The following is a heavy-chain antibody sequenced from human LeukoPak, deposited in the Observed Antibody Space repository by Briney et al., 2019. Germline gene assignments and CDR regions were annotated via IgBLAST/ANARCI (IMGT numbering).Heavy chain of an antibody. CDR1: GFTFDDYA. Sequence: GRSLRLSCAASGFTFDDYAMHWVRQAPGKGLEWVSGISWNSGSIGYADSVKGRFTISRDNAKNSLYLQMNSLRAEDTALYYCAKGRDKYQLLSKNWFDPWGQGALVTVSS. CDR3: AKGRDKYQLLSKNWFDP. CDR2: ISWNSGSI. V-gene: IGHV3-9*01. J-gene: IGHJ5*02. D-gene: IGHD2-2*01.